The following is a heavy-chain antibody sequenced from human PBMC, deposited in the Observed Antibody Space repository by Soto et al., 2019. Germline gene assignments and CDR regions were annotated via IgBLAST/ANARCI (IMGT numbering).Heavy chain of an antibody. CDR3: ARPRYSNYAAGVDS. CDR1: GFTFSVYW. J-gene: IGHJ6*02. CDR2: IDSDGSTT. Sequence: EVQLVESGGGLVQPGGSLRLSCAASGFTFSVYWMHWVRLAPGKGLVWVSRIDSDGSTTSYADSVTGRFTISRDNAKSTLYPPMNSLRAEDTAVYYSARPRYSNYAAGVDSWGQGTTVPVSS. D-gene: IGHD4-4*01. V-gene: IGHV3-74*01.